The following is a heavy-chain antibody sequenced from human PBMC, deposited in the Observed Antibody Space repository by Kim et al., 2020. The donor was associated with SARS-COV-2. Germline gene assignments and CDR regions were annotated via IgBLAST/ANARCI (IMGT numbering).Heavy chain of an antibody. Sequence: GGYLRLSCAASGFTFSSYWMHWVRQAPGKGLVWVSRINSDGSSTSYADSVKGRFTISRDNAKNTLYLQMNSLRAEDTAVYYCARDQGSSSWYNYWGQGTLVTVSS. D-gene: IGHD6-13*01. CDR1: GFTFSSYW. CDR3: ARDQGSSSWYNY. J-gene: IGHJ4*02. CDR2: INSDGSST. V-gene: IGHV3-74*01.